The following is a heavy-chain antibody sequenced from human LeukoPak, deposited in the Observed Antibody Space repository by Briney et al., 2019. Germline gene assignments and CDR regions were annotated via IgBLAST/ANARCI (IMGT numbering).Heavy chain of an antibody. J-gene: IGHJ4*02. V-gene: IGHV3-23*01. CDR1: GFIFSNYA. D-gene: IGHD6-25*01. CDR2: ISGSSSST. CDR3: AKFFAPSGGASGWTWTIDY. Sequence: PGGSLRLSCAASGFIFSNYAMTWVRQAPGKGLEWVSAISGSSSSTYYADSVKGRFTISRDTSKNTLYLQMNSLRADDTAVYHCAKFFAPSGGASGWTWTIDYWGQGTLVTVSS.